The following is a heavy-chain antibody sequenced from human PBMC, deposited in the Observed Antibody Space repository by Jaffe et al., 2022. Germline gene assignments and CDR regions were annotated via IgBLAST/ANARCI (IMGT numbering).Heavy chain of an antibody. CDR2: ISSSGSTI. J-gene: IGHJ4*02. V-gene: IGHV3-48*03. Sequence: EVQLVESGGGLVQPGGSLRLSCAASGFTFSSYEMNWVRQAPGKGLEWVSYISSSGSTIYYADSVKGRFTISRDNAKNSLYLQMNSLRAEDTAVYYCARDRDLYDSSGYYPYYFDYWGQGTLVTVSS. CDR3: ARDRDLYDSSGYYPYYFDY. D-gene: IGHD3-22*01. CDR1: GFTFSSYE.